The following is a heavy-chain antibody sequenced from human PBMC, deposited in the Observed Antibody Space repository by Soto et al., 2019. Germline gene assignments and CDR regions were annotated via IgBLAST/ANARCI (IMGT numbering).Heavy chain of an antibody. CDR3: ARDIVVVVAATDHDAFDI. Sequence: SVKVSCKASGGTFSSYAISWVRQAPGQGLEWMGGIIPIFGTANYAQKFQGRVTITADESTSTAYMELSSPRSEDTAVYYCARDIVVVVAATDHDAFDIWGQGTMVTVS. CDR1: GGTFSSYA. J-gene: IGHJ3*02. CDR2: IIPIFGTA. V-gene: IGHV1-69*13. D-gene: IGHD2-15*01.